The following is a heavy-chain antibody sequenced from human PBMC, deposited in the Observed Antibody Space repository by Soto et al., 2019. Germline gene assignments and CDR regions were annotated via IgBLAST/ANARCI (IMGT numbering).Heavy chain of an antibody. D-gene: IGHD2-2*01. CDR1: GFTFSSYA. CDR3: AKDGRGYGISTSCYPTFDY. Sequence: GGSLRLSCAGSGFTFSSYAMSWVRQAPWKGLEWVSAISGSGGSTYYADSVKGRFTISRDNSKNTLYLQMNSLRAEDTAVYYCAKDGRGYGISTSCYPTFDYWGQGTLVTVSS. J-gene: IGHJ4*02. V-gene: IGHV3-23*01. CDR2: ISGSGGST.